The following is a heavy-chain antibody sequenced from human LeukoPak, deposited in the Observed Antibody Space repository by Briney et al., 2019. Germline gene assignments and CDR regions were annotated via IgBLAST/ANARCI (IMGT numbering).Heavy chain of an antibody. J-gene: IGHJ4*02. D-gene: IGHD6-13*01. CDR1: GFTFSSYA. CDR3: AKGQKQQLVPSY. V-gene: IGHV3-23*01. Sequence: GGSLRLSCAASGFTFSSYAMSWVRQAPGKGLEWVSAISGSGGSTYYADSVKGRFTISRDNSKNTLHLQMNSLRAEDTAVYYCAKGQKQQLVPSYWGQGTLVTVSS. CDR2: ISGSGGST.